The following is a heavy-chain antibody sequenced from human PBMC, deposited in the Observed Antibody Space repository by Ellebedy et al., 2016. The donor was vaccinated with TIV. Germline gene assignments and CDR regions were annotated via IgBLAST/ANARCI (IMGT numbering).Heavy chain of an antibody. CDR2: ISSDGNDK. D-gene: IGHD5-24*01. V-gene: IGHV3-30-3*01. CDR1: GFTFSSYA. Sequence: GESLKISCAASGFTFSSYAMHWVRQAPGKGLEWVATISSDGNDKYFADSVKGRFTISRDNSKNTLYLQVNSLRAEDTAVYYYAKSRWLQPDYDDWGQGTLVTVSS. CDR3: AKSRWLQPDYDD. J-gene: IGHJ4*02.